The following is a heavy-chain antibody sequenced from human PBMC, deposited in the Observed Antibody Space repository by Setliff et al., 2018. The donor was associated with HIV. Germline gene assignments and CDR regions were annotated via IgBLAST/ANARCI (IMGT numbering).Heavy chain of an antibody. CDR2: IYHTGKT. J-gene: IGHJ3*02. Sequence: SETLSLTCTVSGGSVSTSSYSWGWIRQPPEKGLEWIGTIYHTGKTYYNSSLNRRVTIAVDTSKDQFSLTLSTVTAADTAVYYCGRVAGYCAPSRCYGYNAFDIWGPGTMVTVSS. D-gene: IGHD2-15*01. CDR3: GRVAGYCAPSRCYGYNAFDI. CDR1: GGSVSTSSYS. V-gene: IGHV4-39*01.